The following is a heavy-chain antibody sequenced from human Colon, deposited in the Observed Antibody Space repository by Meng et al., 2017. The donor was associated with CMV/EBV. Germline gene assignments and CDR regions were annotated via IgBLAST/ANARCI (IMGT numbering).Heavy chain of an antibody. D-gene: IGHD1-26*01. J-gene: IGHJ4*02. CDR1: GYTFSDYH. CDR2: FNSNSGAT. Sequence: QVQLVQSGAEVKKPGAAVKVSCKTSGYTFSDYHIHWVRQAPGQGLEWMGWFNSNSGATDYAQKFQGRFTMTRDTSITTVYMELSSLRSDDTAVYYCARDPSGSRVPFDYWGQGSLVTVSS. CDR3: ARDPSGSRVPFDY. V-gene: IGHV1-2*02.